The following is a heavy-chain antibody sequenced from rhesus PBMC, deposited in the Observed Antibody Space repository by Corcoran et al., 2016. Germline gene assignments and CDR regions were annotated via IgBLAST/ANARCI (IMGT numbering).Heavy chain of an antibody. J-gene: IGHJ5-1*01. CDR1: GCPFSTFG. Sequence: VQLVESGGGLGQPGGSLGLSCAAFGCPFSTFGINWVRQAPGKGLEWVSYISNGGGTTYYADSMKGRFTISRDNSKNTLSLQMNSLRAEDTAVYYCNNRFDVWGPGVLVTVSS. CDR3: NNRFDV. CDR2: ISNGGGTT. V-gene: IGHV3S5*01.